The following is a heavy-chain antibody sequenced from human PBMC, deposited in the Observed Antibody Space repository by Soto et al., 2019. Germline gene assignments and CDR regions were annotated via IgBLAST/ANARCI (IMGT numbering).Heavy chain of an antibody. V-gene: IGHV3-23*01. CDR1: GFTFNNYA. Sequence: EVQLLESGGGLVQPGGSLRLSCAASGFTFNNYAMTCVRQAPGKGLEWVSAISGGGDTTSYADSVKGRFTVSRDGSKNTLYLQMSSLRAEDTALYYCAKGRGGSGSLTPRFDFWGQGTLVIVSS. D-gene: IGHD3-10*01. CDR3: AKGRGGSGSLTPRFDF. J-gene: IGHJ4*02. CDR2: ISGGGDTT.